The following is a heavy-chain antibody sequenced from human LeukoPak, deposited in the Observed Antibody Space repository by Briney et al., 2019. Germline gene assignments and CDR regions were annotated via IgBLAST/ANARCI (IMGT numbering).Heavy chain of an antibody. D-gene: IGHD3-22*01. Sequence: PGGSLRLSCAASGFTFTNYEMNWVRQAPGKGLEWVSYISSSGSSRYYADSVKGRFTISRDNAKNSLYLQMNSLRPEGTAVYYCTRDYYPRYWGQGTLVTVSS. CDR2: ISSSGSSR. CDR3: TRDYYPRY. J-gene: IGHJ4*02. CDR1: GFTFTNYE. V-gene: IGHV3-48*03.